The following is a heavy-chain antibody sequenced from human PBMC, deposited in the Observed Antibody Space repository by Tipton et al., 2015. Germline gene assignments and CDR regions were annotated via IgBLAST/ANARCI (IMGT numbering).Heavy chain of an antibody. CDR1: TFTVTKYW. D-gene: IGHD4-17*01. V-gene: IGHV3-7*01. J-gene: IGHJ4*02. CDR3: ARTRGTVRSNEPFDF. Sequence: GSLRLSCVASTFTVTKYWMNWVRPAPGRGLEWVANINEDGSEKFYLDSVKGRFTISRDNAKKSLSLQMSSLRVEDTAVYFCARTRGTVRSNEPFDFWGQGTLVTVSS. CDR2: INEDGSEK.